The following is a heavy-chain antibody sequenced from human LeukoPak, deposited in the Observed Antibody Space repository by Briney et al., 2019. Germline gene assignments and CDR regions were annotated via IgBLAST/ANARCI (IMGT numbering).Heavy chain of an antibody. J-gene: IGHJ4*02. CDR1: GFTFDDYG. D-gene: IGHD1-1*01. CDR2: INWNGGST. V-gene: IGHV3-20*04. CDR3: ARVFTGNVHPYYFDY. Sequence: PGGSLRLSCAASGFTFDDYGMSWVRQAPGKGLEWVSGINWNGGSTGYADSVKGRFTISRDNAKNSLYLQMNSLRAEDTALYYCARVFTGNVHPYYFDYWGQGTLVTVSS.